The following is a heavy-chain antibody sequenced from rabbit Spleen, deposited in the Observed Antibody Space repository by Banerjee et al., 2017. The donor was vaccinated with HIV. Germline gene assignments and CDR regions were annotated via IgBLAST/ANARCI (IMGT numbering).Heavy chain of an antibody. D-gene: IGHD6-1*01. J-gene: IGHJ4*01. Sequence: QEQLEESGGDLVKPEGSLTLTCTASGFSFSSSYYICWVRQAPGKGLEWIGCIATGSGGSTYYASWAKGRFTISKTSSTTVTLQMTSLTAADTATYFCARGDNSGYAGYWLWGPGTLVTVS. V-gene: IGHV1S45*01. CDR3: ARGDNSGYAGYWL. CDR2: IATGSGGST. CDR1: GFSFSSSYY.